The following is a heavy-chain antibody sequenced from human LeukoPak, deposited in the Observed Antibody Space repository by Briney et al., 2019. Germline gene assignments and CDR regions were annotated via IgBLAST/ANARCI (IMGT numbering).Heavy chain of an antibody. CDR1: GFTFSSYW. CDR3: ARVPLSHRSGPHPTGGY. J-gene: IGHJ4*02. Sequence: SGGSLRLSCAASGFTFSSYWMHWVRQAPGKGLVWVSHINSDGSTINYADSVKGRFTISRDNAKNTLYLQMNSLRAEDTAVYYCARVPLSHRSGPHPTGGYWGQGTLVTVSS. CDR2: INSDGSTI. V-gene: IGHV3-74*01. D-gene: IGHD1-14*01.